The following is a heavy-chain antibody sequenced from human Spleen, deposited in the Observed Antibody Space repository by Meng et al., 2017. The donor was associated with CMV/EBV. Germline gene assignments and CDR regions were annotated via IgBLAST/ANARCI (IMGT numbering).Heavy chain of an antibody. V-gene: IGHV3-21*06. CDR3: AKGWDTSGWYRIFDY. CDR2: ISSSGTYI. CDR1: GFTFSTYT. Sequence: GESLKISCVASGFTFSTYTMNWVRQAPGKGLEWVSSISSSGTYIFYADAMKGRFTISRDNAKNSVYLHMNTLRVDDTAVYYCAKGWDTSGWYRIFDYWGQGTLVTVS. D-gene: IGHD6-19*01. J-gene: IGHJ4*02.